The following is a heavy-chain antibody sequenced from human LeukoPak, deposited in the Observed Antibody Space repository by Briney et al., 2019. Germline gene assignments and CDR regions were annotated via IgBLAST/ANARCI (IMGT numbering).Heavy chain of an antibody. Sequence: SETLSLTCAVYGGSFSGYYWSWIRQPPGKGLEWIGEINHSGSTNYNPSLKSRVTISVDTSKNQLSLKLSSVTAADTAVYYCARRRARHRVAVAGTYNWFDPWGQGTLVTVSS. CDR1: GGSFSGYY. J-gene: IGHJ5*02. V-gene: IGHV4-34*01. CDR2: INHSGST. CDR3: ARRRARHRVAVAGTYNWFDP. D-gene: IGHD6-19*01.